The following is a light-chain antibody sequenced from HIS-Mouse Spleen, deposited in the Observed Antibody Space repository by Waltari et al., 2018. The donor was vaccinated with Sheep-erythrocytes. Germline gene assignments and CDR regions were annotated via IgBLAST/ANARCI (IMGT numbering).Light chain of an antibody. V-gene: IGLV2-23*02. Sequence: QSALTQPASVSGSPGQSITISCTGTSSDVGSYNLVSWYHQHPGKAPKLMSYEVSKRPSGVSNRFSGSKSGNTASLTISGLQAEDEADYYCCSYAGSSTPWVFGGGTKLTVL. CDR3: CSYAGSSTPWV. J-gene: IGLJ3*02. CDR2: EVS. CDR1: SSDVGSYNL.